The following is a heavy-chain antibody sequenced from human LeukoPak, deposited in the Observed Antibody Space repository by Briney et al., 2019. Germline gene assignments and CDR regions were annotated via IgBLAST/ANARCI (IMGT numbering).Heavy chain of an antibody. Sequence: GGSLRLSCAASGFTFSSYGMHWVRQAPGKGLEWVAFIRYDGSNKFYADSVRGRFIISRDNSKNTLYLQMNSLSPEDTAVYYCAKDLSRSSGWSIPGRGDYWGQGTLVTVSS. CDR1: GFTFSSYG. V-gene: IGHV3-30*02. CDR2: IRYDGSNK. CDR3: AKDLSRSSGWSIPGRGDY. J-gene: IGHJ4*02. D-gene: IGHD6-19*01.